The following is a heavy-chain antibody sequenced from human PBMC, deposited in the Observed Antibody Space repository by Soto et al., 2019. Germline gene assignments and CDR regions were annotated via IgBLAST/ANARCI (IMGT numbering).Heavy chain of an antibody. CDR1: EGTFNSYA. D-gene: IGHD6-13*01. CDR3: ASGASRWYPYFFDS. V-gene: IGHV1-69*01. CDR2: IIPYYNTL. J-gene: IGHJ4*02. Sequence: QAQVVQSGAEVRKPGSSVKLSCKASEGTFNSYAIAWVRQAPGQGLEWMGGIIPYYNTLNYAQKFQDRATITADDSMNTVYMELSSLRSDDTAAYFCASGASRWYPYFFDSWAQGTLVTVSS.